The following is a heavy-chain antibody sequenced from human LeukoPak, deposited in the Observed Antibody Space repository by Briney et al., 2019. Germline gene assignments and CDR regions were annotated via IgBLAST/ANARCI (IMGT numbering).Heavy chain of an antibody. D-gene: IGHD5-12*01. CDR3: ARGRGYSGWTDY. CDR2: INPNSGGT. J-gene: IGHJ4*02. Sequence: ASVKVSCKASGYTFTGYYMHWVRQAPGQGLEWMGWINPNSGGTNYAQKFQGRVTMTTDTSTSTAYMELRSLRSDDTAVYYCARGRGYSGWTDYWGQGTLVTVSS. CDR1: GYTFTGYY. V-gene: IGHV1-2*02.